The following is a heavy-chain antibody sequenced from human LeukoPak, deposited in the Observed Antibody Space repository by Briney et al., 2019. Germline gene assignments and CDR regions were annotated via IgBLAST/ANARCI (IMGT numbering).Heavy chain of an antibody. J-gene: IGHJ1*01. V-gene: IGHV3-30*04. CDR2: ISYDGSNK. CDR3: AREKAVAGTAKYFQE. CDR1: GFTFSNYA. Sequence: GRSLRLSCAASGFTFSNYAMNWVRQAPGKGLEWVAVISYDGSNKNYADSVKGRFTISRDNSKNTLYVQMNSLRADDTAVYYCAREKAVAGTAKYFQEWGQGTLVTVSS. D-gene: IGHD6-19*01.